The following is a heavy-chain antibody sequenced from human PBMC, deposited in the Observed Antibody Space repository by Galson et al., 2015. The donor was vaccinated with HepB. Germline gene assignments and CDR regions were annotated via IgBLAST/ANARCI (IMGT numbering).Heavy chain of an antibody. D-gene: IGHD4-17*01. CDR2: INQDGSER. V-gene: IGHV3-7*03. J-gene: IGHJ4*02. CDR3: ARGLSLSRATGFYYSDC. CDR1: GFTFSSYW. Sequence: SLRLSCAASGFTFSSYWMTWVRQAPGKGLEWVANINQDGSERYFVDSVKGRFTISRDNAKNSLYLQMNSLRAEDTALYYCARGLSLSRATGFYYSDCWGQGTLVTVSS.